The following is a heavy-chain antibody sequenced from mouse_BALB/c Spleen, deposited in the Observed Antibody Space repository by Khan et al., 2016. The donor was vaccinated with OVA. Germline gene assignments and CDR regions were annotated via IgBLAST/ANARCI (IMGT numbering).Heavy chain of an antibody. V-gene: IGHV5-6*01. D-gene: IGHD4-1*01. Sequence: EVQRVESGGDLVKPGGSLKLSCAASGFTFSAYSMSWVRQTPDKRLEWVATISSGADYTYYPDGVKGRFTISRDNAKNTLYLQMSSLKSEDTAMYYCASHLTGSVAYWGQGTLVTVSA. CDR2: ISSGADYT. J-gene: IGHJ3*01. CDR3: ASHLTGSVAY. CDR1: GFTFSAYS.